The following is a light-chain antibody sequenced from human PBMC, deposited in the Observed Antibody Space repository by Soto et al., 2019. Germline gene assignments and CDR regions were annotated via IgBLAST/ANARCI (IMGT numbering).Light chain of an antibody. Sequence: SYELTQSPSVSVAPGKTARITCGGDNIGSKSVHWYQQKPGQAPVLVIYSESDRPSGIPERFSGSNSGNTATLTISRVEAGDEADYYCQVWDGSSDHHYVFGTGTKVTVL. CDR1: NIGSKS. J-gene: IGLJ1*01. CDR2: SES. V-gene: IGLV3-21*04. CDR3: QVWDGSSDHHYV.